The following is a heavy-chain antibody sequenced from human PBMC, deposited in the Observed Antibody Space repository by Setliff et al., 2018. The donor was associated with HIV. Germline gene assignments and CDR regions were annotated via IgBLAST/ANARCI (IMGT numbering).Heavy chain of an antibody. CDR2: IDYSGTT. CDR1: GGSISRHH. J-gene: IGHJ6*03. V-gene: IGHV4-59*11. D-gene: IGHD3-3*01. CDR3: ARGLTIFGVATPGFYYYMDV. Sequence: PSETLSLTCTVSGGSISRHHWSWIRQPPGKGLEWVGYIDYSGTTNYNPSLKSRVTISIATSKNYFSLKLTSVTAADTAVYYCARGLTIFGVATPGFYYYMDVWGKGTTVTV.